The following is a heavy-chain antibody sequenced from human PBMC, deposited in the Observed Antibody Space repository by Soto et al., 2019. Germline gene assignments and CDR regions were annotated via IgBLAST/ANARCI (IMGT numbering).Heavy chain of an antibody. CDR1: GITFYNYG. Sequence: QVQLVESGGGVVQPGGSLRLSCTMSGITFYNYGLPWFRQAPGKGLEGVALIWLDGSNEYYGDSVKGRFTISRDNSKNTLYLQMNSLRAEDTAVYYCARDNYYESGGDYYPWYYGMDVWGQGTTVTVSS. V-gene: IGHV3-33*01. CDR2: IWLDGSNE. J-gene: IGHJ6*02. D-gene: IGHD3-22*01. CDR3: ARDNYYESGGDYYPWYYGMDV.